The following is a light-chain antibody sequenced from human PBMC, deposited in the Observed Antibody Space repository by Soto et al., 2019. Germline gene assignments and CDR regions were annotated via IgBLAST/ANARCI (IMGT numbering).Light chain of an antibody. CDR3: QQYGGPPTT. Sequence: EIVLTQSPDTLSLSPGEGATLSFRASQSVSRNYVAWYQQKPGQAPRLLTHGSSSRATGVPDRFSGRGSGTTFTLVISRLEPEDFAVYFCQQYGGPPTTLGQGTRLEI. J-gene: IGKJ5*01. CDR2: GSS. CDR1: QSVSRNY. V-gene: IGKV3-20*01.